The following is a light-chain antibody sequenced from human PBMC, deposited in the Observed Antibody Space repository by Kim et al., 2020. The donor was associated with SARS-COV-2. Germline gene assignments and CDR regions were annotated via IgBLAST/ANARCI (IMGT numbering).Light chain of an antibody. Sequence: ALGQTVRITCKGDSLRSYYGSWYQQKPGQAPVLVIYGKNNRPSGSPDRFSGSSSGNTASLTITGAQAEDEADYYCNSRDSSGNHAVFGGGTQLTVL. V-gene: IGLV3-19*01. CDR2: GKN. J-gene: IGLJ7*01. CDR1: SLRSYY. CDR3: NSRDSSGNHAV.